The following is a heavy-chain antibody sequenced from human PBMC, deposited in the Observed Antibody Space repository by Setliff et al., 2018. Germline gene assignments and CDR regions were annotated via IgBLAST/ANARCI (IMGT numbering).Heavy chain of an antibody. D-gene: IGHD3-22*01. CDR2: INHSGST. CDR3: ARAAKYDSSGYYGLWLDP. CDR1: GGSFSGYY. V-gene: IGHV4-34*01. J-gene: IGHJ5*02. Sequence: SETLSLTCAVYGGSFSGYYWSWIRQPPGKGLEWIGEINHSGSTNYNQSLKSRVTLSVDTSKNQFSLQLSSVTAADTAVYYCARAAKYDSSGYYGLWLDPWGQGTLVTVSS.